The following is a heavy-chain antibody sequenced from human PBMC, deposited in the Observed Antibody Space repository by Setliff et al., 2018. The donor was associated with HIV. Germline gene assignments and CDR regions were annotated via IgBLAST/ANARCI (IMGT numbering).Heavy chain of an antibody. CDR1: GFTFTGYW. J-gene: IGHJ5*02. Sequence: GGSLRLSCAASGFTFTGYWMHWVRQAPGKGLLWVSRINTDGSSTTYADSVKGRFTISRDDAKNMVYLQMNSLRVEDTAVYYCGRGISARPGAPGNWFDPWGQGTLVTVSS. CDR3: GRGISARPGAPGNWFDP. V-gene: IGHV3-74*01. D-gene: IGHD6-6*01. CDR2: INTDGSST.